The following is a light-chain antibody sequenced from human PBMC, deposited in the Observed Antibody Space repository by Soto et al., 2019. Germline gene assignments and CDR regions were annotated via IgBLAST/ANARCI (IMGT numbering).Light chain of an antibody. CDR3: LQEYNYPRT. V-gene: IGKV1-6*01. Sequence: AIQMTQSPSSLSASVGDRVTITCRASHDIRNDLGWYQQKPGKAPKLLIYAASSLQSGVPSRFSGSGSGTDFTLTISSLQPEDFATYYCLQEYNYPRTVGQGTKVEIK. CDR2: AAS. J-gene: IGKJ1*01. CDR1: HDIRND.